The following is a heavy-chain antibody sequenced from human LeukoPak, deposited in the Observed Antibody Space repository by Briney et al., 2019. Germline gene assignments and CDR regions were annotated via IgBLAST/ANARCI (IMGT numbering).Heavy chain of an antibody. CDR2: IYYSGST. J-gene: IGHJ6*03. D-gene: IGHD1-7*01. CDR1: GGSISSYY. V-gene: IGHV4-59*01. CDR3: ARVELELYGNYYYMDV. Sequence: SETLSLTCTVSGGSISSYYWSWIRQPPGKGLEWIGYIYYSGSTNYNPSLKSRVTISVDTSKNQFSLKLSSVTAADTAVYYCARVELELYGNYYYMDVWGKGTTVTVSS.